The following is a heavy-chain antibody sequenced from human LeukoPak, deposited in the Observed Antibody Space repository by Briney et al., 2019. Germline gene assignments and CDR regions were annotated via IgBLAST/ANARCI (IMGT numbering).Heavy chain of an antibody. CDR1: GFTFSSYW. D-gene: IGHD6-13*01. J-gene: IGHJ6*04. CDR3: ARDRGSSCLDV. Sequence: GGSLRLSCAASGFTFSSYWMHWVRQAPGKGLVWVSRINSVGSSTSYADSVKGRFTISRDNAKNTLYLQMNSLRAEDTAVYYRARDRGSSCLDVWGKGTTVTVSS. V-gene: IGHV3-74*01. CDR2: INSVGSST.